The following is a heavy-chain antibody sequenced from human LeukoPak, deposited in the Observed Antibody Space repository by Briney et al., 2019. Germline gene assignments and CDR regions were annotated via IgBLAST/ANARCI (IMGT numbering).Heavy chain of an antibody. D-gene: IGHD6-19*01. CDR3: ARGWVAVAGRDYFDY. J-gene: IGHJ4*02. CDR1: GGTFSSYA. CDR2: NIPIFGTA. Sequence: GASVKVSCKASGGTFSSYAISWVRQAPGQGLEWMGGNIPIFGTANYAQKFQGRVTITADESTSTAYMELSSLRSEDTAVYYCARGWVAVAGRDYFDYWGQGTLVTVSS. V-gene: IGHV1-69*13.